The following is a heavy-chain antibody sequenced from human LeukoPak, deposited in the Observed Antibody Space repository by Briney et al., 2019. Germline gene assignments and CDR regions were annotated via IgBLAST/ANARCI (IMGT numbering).Heavy chain of an antibody. Sequence: ASVKVSRKASGYTFTGYYMHWVRQAPGQGLEWMGWINPNSGGTNYAQKFQGRVTMTRDTSISTAYMELSSLQSEDTAIYYCARGLGDYNTDWFPVSGYWGQGTLVTVSS. CDR3: ARGLGDYNTDWFPVSGY. CDR1: GYTFTGYY. D-gene: IGHD3-9*01. CDR2: INPNSGGT. J-gene: IGHJ4*02. V-gene: IGHV1-2*02.